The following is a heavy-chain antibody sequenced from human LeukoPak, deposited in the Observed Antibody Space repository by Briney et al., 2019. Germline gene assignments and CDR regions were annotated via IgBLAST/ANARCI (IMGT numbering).Heavy chain of an antibody. CDR3: ANQRGGF. D-gene: IGHD3-10*01. Sequence: GGSLRLSCAASGFIFSSYPMGWVRQAPGKGLEWVSAISGTAENTYYADSVKGRFSISRDNSRNTVHLQMNSLRLEDTAVYYCANQRGGFWGQGTLVTVSS. CDR2: ISGTAENT. CDR1: GFIFSSYP. J-gene: IGHJ4*02. V-gene: IGHV3-23*01.